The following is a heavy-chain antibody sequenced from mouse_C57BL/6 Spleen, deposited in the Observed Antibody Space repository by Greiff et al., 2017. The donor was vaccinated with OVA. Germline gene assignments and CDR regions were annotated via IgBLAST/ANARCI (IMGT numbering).Heavy chain of an antibody. CDR3: ARSPFYYDYFMDY. J-gene: IGHJ4*01. V-gene: IGHV1-53*01. Sequence: VQLQQPGTELVKPGASVKLSCKASGYTFTSYWMHWVKQRPGQGLEWFGNIYPSNGGTHHNEKFKSKATLTVDKSSSTAYVQLNSLTSEDSAVYYCARSPFYYDYFMDYWGQGTSVTVSS. CDR2: IYPSNGGT. D-gene: IGHD2-4*01. CDR1: GYTFTSYW.